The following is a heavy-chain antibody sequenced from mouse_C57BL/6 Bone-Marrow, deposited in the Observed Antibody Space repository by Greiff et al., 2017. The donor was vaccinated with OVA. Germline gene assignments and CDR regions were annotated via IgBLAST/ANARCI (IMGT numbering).Heavy chain of an antibody. CDR2: IDPTNDYT. Sequence: VQRVESGAELARPGASVKMSCKASGYTFTSYSIQWVKQRPGQGLEWIGYIDPTNDYTNYNQKFKGKATLTADKSSSTAYMQLSSLTSEDSAVYYCTRGYYFDYWGQGTTLTVSS. CDR1: GYTFTSYS. CDR3: TRGYYFDY. J-gene: IGHJ2*01. V-gene: IGHV1-4*01.